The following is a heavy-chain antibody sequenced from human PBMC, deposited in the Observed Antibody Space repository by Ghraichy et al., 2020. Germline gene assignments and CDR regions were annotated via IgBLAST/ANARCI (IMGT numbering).Heavy chain of an antibody. CDR3: VRDRTYYLDIPRDALDV. J-gene: IGHJ3*01. Sequence: VGSLRLSCAASGFTFSEYYMAWIRQAPGKGLEWISCITSSGSIDYYADSVKGRFTISRDNAKNSLLLQMNSLRADDTAVYYCVRDRTYYLDIPRDALDVWGQGTMVTVSS. D-gene: IGHD3-10*01. CDR2: ITSSGSID. V-gene: IGHV3-11*01. CDR1: GFTFSEYY.